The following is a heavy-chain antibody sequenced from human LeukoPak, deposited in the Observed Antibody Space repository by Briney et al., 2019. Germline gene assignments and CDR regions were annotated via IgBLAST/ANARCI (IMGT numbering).Heavy chain of an antibody. V-gene: IGHV6-1*01. Sequence: SQTLSLTCAISGDSVSSNSVTWNWIRQSPSRGLEWLGRAYYRSTWYNDYAVSVRGRITVNPDTSKNQFSLHLNSVTPEDMAVYYCARRLTQYDCFDPWGQGILVTVSS. D-gene: IGHD2-2*01. CDR3: ARRLTQYDCFDP. CDR2: AYYRSTWYN. J-gene: IGHJ5*02. CDR1: GDSVSSNSVT.